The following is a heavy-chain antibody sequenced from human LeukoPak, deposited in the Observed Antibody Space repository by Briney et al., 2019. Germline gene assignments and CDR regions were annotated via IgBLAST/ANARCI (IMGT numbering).Heavy chain of an antibody. CDR1: GFSFSSYS. Sequence: GGSLRLSCAASGFSFSSYSMNWVRQAPGKGLEWVSSISSSSSYIYSADSVKGRFTISRDNAKNSLYLQMNSLRAEDTAVYYCARDQVYTSLSAFGIWGQGTKVTVSS. D-gene: IGHD3-16*01. CDR2: ISSSSSYI. J-gene: IGHJ3*02. CDR3: ARDQVYTSLSAFGI. V-gene: IGHV3-21*01.